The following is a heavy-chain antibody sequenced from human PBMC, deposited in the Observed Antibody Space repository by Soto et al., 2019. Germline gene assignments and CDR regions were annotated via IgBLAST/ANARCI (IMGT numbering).Heavy chain of an antibody. V-gene: IGHV3-49*03. Sequence: HPGGSLRLSCTASGFTFGHYDMSWFRQAPGKGLEWVGFSRSKAYVGTTQYAASVKGRFTISRDDSISIAYLQMNSLKTEDTAVYYCARGEDYSGSLLMDVWGQGTTVTVSS. CDR1: GFTFGHYD. J-gene: IGHJ6*02. CDR3: ARGEDYSGSLLMDV. CDR2: SRSKAYVGTT. D-gene: IGHD3-22*01.